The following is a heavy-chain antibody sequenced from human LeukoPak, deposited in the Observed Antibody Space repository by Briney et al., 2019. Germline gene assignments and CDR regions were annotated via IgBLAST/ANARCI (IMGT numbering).Heavy chain of an antibody. D-gene: IGHD3-22*01. Sequence: TSQPLSLTCTVSGGSISSGDYYWSWIRQPPGKGLEWIAYMYYSGSTYYNPSLKSRVTMSADTSKNQLSLKLSSVTAADTAVYYCARPYYYDSRIDPWGQGILVTVSS. J-gene: IGHJ5*02. V-gene: IGHV4-30-4*01. CDR1: GGSISSGDYY. CDR3: ARPYYYDSRIDP. CDR2: MYYSGST.